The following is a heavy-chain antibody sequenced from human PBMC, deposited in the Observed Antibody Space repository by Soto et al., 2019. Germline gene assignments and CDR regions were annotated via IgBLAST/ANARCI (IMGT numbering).Heavy chain of an antibody. CDR2: ISGSGGST. V-gene: IGHV3-23*01. D-gene: IGHD2-2*01. CDR3: AKEWARGIVVVPAAMLGPWFDP. CDR1: GFTFSSYA. Sequence: GGSLRLSCAASGFTFSSYAMSWVRQAPGKGLEWVSAISGSGGSTYYADSVKGRFTISRDNSKNTLYLQMNSLRAEDTAVYYCAKEWARGIVVVPAAMLGPWFDPWGQGTLVTVSS. J-gene: IGHJ5*02.